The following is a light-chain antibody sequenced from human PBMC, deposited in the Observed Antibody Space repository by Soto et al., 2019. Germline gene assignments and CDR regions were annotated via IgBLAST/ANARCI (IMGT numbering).Light chain of an antibody. Sequence: QPALTQPPSASGTPWQRVTVSCSGSSSNIGSNYVYWYQQLPGTAPKLLIYRNNQRPSGVPDRFSGSKSGTSASLAISGLRSEDEADYYCAAWDDSLSGSYVFGTGTKVTVL. CDR2: RNN. CDR1: SSNIGSNY. J-gene: IGLJ1*01. V-gene: IGLV1-47*01. CDR3: AAWDDSLSGSYV.